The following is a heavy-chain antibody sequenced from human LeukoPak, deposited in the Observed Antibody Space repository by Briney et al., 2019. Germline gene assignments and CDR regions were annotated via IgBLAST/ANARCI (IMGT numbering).Heavy chain of an antibody. V-gene: IGHV6-1*01. CDR1: GDSVSSSSAA. J-gene: IGHJ3*02. D-gene: IGHD3-22*01. CDR2: TYYRSKWCN. CDR3: ARADYYDSSGFDAFDI. Sequence: SQTLSLTCAISGDSVSSSSAAWNWIRQSPSRGLEWLGRTYYRSKWCNAYAVSVKSRITINPDTSKNQFSLQLNSVTPEDTAVYYCARADYYDSSGFDAFDIWGQGTMVTVSS.